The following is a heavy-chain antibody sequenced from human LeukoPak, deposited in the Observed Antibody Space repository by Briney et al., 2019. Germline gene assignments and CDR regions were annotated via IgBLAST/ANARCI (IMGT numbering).Heavy chain of an antibody. CDR1: GFTFSNYA. D-gene: IGHD3-16*01. CDR2: ISGTGGRT. CDR3: AKGLHGGVGYGVDV. J-gene: IGHJ6*02. Sequence: PGGSLRLSCTVSGFTFSNYAMTWVRQAPGKGLEWASSISGTGGRTYSADSVKGRFTISRDNSKNTLYLQMKNLRVEHTAVYYCAKGLHGGVGYGVDVWGQGTTVSVSS. V-gene: IGHV3-23*01.